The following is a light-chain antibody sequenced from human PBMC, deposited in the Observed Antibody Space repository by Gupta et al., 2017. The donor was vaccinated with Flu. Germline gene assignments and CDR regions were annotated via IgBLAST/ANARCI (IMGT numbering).Light chain of an antibody. CDR2: AAS. V-gene: IGKV1-9*01. CDR3: QQLNSYS. Sequence: DIQFTQSLYFLSASVGDRVTTTCQASQSISSSLAWYQQKPGKAPKLLIYAASTLQSGVPSRFSGSGSGTEFTLTSRSLQPEDFATYYCQQLNSYSFGGGTKVEIK. J-gene: IGKJ4*01. CDR1: QSISSS.